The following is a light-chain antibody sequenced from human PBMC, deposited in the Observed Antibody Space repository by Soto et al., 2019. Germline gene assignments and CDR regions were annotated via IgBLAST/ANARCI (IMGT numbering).Light chain of an antibody. V-gene: IGLV2-8*01. Sequence: QSVLTQPPSASGSPGQSVTMSCTGTSSDVGGYNYVSWYQQHPGKAPKLIIYEVSKRPSGVPDRFSGSKSVNTASLTVSGLQAEDEADYYCTSYAGRNNFVVLGGGTKVTVL. J-gene: IGLJ2*01. CDR2: EVS. CDR1: SSDVGGYNY. CDR3: TSYAGRNNFVV.